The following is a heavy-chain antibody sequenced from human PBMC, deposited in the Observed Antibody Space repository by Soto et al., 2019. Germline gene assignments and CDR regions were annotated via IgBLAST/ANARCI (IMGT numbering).Heavy chain of an antibody. D-gene: IGHD4-4*01. Sequence: PSETLSLTCTVSDGSISRSTFYWGWIRQPPGKGLEWIGSVHYTGSTYYNPSLKSRVTISVDSSKNHLSLKVSSVTAADTAVYYCARHSNRNYGLYYFDYWGLGALVTVSS. V-gene: IGHV4-39*01. CDR3: ARHSNRNYGLYYFDY. J-gene: IGHJ4*02. CDR1: DGSISRSTFY. CDR2: VHYTGST.